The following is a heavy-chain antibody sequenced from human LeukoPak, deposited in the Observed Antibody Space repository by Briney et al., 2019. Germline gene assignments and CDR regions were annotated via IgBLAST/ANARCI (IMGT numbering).Heavy chain of an antibody. D-gene: IGHD3-22*01. V-gene: IGHV4-59*11. CDR2: IYYSGST. CDR3: ARGHYDSSGYYPSPLDY. J-gene: IGHJ4*02. CDR1: GGSISSHY. Sequence: PSETLSLTCTVSGGSISSHYWSWIRQPPGKGLEWIGYIYYSGSTSYNPSLKSRVTISVDTSKNHFSLKLSSVTAADTAVYYCARGHYDSSGYYPSPLDYGGQGTLDTVSS.